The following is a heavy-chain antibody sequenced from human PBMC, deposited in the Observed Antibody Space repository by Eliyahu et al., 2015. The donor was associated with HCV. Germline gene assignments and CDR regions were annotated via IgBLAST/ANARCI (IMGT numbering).Heavy chain of an antibody. J-gene: IGHJ4*02. D-gene: IGHD3-3*02. CDR1: GFXFSAYA. V-gene: IGHV3-23*01. CDR3: AKGAGPMTFHFEY. Sequence: EVQLLESGGGLVQPGGSLRLSCAASGFXFSAYAMSWVRQGPGKGLEWVSAISDTGGNRYYADSVKGRFTISRDNFKSTLDLEVNSLRDEDTAIYYCAKGAGPMTFHFEYWGQGTLVAVSP. CDR2: ISDTGGNR.